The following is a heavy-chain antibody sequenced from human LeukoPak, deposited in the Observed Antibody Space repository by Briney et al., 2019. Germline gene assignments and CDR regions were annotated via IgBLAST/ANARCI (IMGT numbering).Heavy chain of an antibody. J-gene: IGHJ4*02. Sequence: GGSLRLSCAASGFNVSSNYMNWVRQAPGKGLEWVSVIYSGGSTYYADSVKGRFTISRDNSKNTLYLQMNSLRAEDTAVYYCAKSPRPMNYYDSSEVVYWGQGTLVTVSS. CDR2: IYSGGST. D-gene: IGHD3-22*01. CDR1: GFNVSSNY. CDR3: AKSPRPMNYYDSSEVVY. V-gene: IGHV3-53*01.